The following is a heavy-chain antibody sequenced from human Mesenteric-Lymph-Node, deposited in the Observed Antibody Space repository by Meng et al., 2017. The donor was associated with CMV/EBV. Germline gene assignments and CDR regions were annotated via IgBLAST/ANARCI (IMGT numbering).Heavy chain of an antibody. CDR1: GSSISSYY. V-gene: IGHV4-59*01. CDR2: VFYSGST. D-gene: IGHD2-2*01. Sequence: SETLSLTCTVSGSSISSYYWSWIRQPPGKGLEWIGYVFYSGSTNYNPSLKSRVTISVDTSKNQFSLKLSSVTAADTAIYYCARKVVPAAPFDYWGQGTLVTVSS. CDR3: ARKVVPAAPFDY. J-gene: IGHJ4*02.